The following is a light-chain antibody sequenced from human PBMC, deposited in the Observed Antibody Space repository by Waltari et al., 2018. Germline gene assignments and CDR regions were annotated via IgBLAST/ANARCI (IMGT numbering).Light chain of an antibody. CDR2: GNS. J-gene: IGLJ1*01. Sequence: QSVLTQPPSVSGAPGQRVTIPCTGSSSHIGAGYDVQWYQQLPGTAPKLLIYGNSNRPSGVPDRFSGSKSGTSASLAITGLQAEDEADYYCQSYDSSLSGYVFGTGTKVTVL. CDR1: SSHIGAGYD. CDR3: QSYDSSLSGYV. V-gene: IGLV1-40*01.